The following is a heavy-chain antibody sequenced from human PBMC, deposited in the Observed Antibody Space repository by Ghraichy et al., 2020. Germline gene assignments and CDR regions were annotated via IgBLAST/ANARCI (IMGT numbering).Heavy chain of an antibody. CDR3: ARVGGSSSWTGSGWFDP. J-gene: IGHJ5*02. V-gene: IGHV4-34*01. D-gene: IGHD6-13*01. CDR1: GGSFSGYY. Sequence: ESLNISCAVYGGSFSGYYWSWIRQPPGKGLEWIGEINHSGSTNYNPSLKSRVTISVDTSKNQFSLKLSSVTAADTAVYYCARVGGSSSWTGSGWFDPWGQGTLVTVSS. CDR2: INHSGST.